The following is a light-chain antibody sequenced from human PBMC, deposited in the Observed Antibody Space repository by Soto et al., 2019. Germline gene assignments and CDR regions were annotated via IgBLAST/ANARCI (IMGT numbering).Light chain of an antibody. CDR2: GAS. Sequence: DIHMIPSPSSLSASVGDRVMITCRASQSIDRYLSWYLEKPGKAPKLLIFGASSLQSGVPSRFSGSGSGTRFTLTISSLQPADFGSYYCHQTYSSPGTFGQGTKLEIK. J-gene: IGKJ1*01. V-gene: IGKV1-39*01. CDR1: QSIDRY. CDR3: HQTYSSPGT.